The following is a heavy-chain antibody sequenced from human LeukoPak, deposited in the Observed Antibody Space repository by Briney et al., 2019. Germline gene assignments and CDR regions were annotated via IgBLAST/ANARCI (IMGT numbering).Heavy chain of an antibody. Sequence: GGSLRLSCAASGFTFSSSAMTWVRRAPGKGLEWVSGISGSGDSTYYTDSVKGRFTISRDNSKNTLYLQMKSLRAEDTALYYCAKERSITMIRGLDYWGQGTLVTVSS. V-gene: IGHV3-23*01. CDR3: AKERSITMIRGLDY. CDR2: ISGSGDST. J-gene: IGHJ4*02. D-gene: IGHD3-10*01. CDR1: GFTFSSSA.